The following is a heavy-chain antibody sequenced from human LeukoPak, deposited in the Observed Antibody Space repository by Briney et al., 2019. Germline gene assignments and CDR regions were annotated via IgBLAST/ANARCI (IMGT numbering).Heavy chain of an antibody. CDR3: TTGHSSSWYEDWFDP. V-gene: IGHV3-15*01. CDR1: GFTFSSYS. J-gene: IGHJ5*02. D-gene: IGHD6-13*01. Sequence: PGGSLRLSCAASGFTFSSYSMSWVRQAPGKGLEWVGRIKSKTDGGTTDYAAPVKGRFTISRDDSKNTLYLQMNSLKTEDTAVYYCTTGHSSSWYEDWFDPWGQGTLVTVSS. CDR2: IKSKTDGGTT.